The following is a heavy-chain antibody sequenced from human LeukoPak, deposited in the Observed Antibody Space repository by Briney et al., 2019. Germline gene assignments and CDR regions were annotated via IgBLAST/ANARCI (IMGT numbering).Heavy chain of an antibody. J-gene: IGHJ5*02. CDR3: ARQAGRISGHGP. CDR1: GYGFTSYW. CDR2: IYPDDSDT. Sequence: GEALKISCEASGYGFTSYWIGWGRRMPGKGGEWMGIIYPDDSDTRYSPSFQGQVTISADQSISTAYLQWSSLKASDTAIYYCARQAGRISGHGPWGQGTLVTVSS. D-gene: IGHD2-15*01. V-gene: IGHV5-51*01.